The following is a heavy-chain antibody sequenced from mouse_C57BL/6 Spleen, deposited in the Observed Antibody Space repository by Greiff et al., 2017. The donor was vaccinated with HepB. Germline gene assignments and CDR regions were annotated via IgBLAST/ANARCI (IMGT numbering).Heavy chain of an antibody. CDR1: GFTFSSYA. Sequence: EVHLVESGGGLVKPGGSLKLSCAASGFTFSSYAMSWVRQTPEKRLEWVATISDGGGYTYYPDNVKGRFTISRDNAKNNLYLQMSHLKSEDTAMYYCARGPLLRFDYWGQGTTLTVSS. V-gene: IGHV5-4*01. CDR3: ARGPLLRFDY. J-gene: IGHJ2*01. D-gene: IGHD1-2*01. CDR2: ISDGGGYT.